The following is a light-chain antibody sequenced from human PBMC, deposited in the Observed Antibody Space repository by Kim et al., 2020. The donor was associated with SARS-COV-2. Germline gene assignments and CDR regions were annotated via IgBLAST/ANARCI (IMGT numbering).Light chain of an antibody. Sequence: DIVMTQSPDSLAVSLGERATINCKSSQSLLYTSNNENYMAWYQQKPGQPPLLLIYWASTRHSGVPDRFSGSGSGTDFTLTISILQAEDVAVYYCQQYYSSPITFGQGTRLEIK. CDR1: QSLLYTSNNENY. CDR3: QQYYSSPIT. CDR2: WAS. V-gene: IGKV4-1*01. J-gene: IGKJ5*01.